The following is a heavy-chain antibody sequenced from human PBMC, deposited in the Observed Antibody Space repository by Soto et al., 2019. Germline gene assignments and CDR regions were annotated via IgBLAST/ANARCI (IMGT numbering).Heavy chain of an antibody. D-gene: IGHD6-19*01. Sequence: GGSLRLSYAASGFTFSSYAMSWVRQAPGKGLEWVSAISGTGSSTNYADSVEGRFTISRDNSKNTLYLQMSSLRAEDTAVYYCAKAGGIAVPGSHLDYWGQGTLVTVSS. CDR1: GFTFSSYA. J-gene: IGHJ4*02. V-gene: IGHV3-23*01. CDR2: ISGTGSST. CDR3: AKAGGIAVPGSHLDY.